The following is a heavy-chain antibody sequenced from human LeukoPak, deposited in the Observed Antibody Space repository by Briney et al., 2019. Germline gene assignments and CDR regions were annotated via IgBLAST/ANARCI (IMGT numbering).Heavy chain of an antibody. V-gene: IGHV4-4*02. CDR3: ARLTPTTLPIYYYYMDV. Sequence: SETLSLTCTVSGGSISSSNWWSWVRQPPGKGLEWMGIIFHSGTTDYKTSLKGRVNISVDKSKNQFSLKLTSVTAADTAVYYCARLTPTTLPIYYYYMDVWGKGTTVTVSS. CDR2: IFHSGTT. D-gene: IGHD1-7*01. CDR1: GGSISSSNW. J-gene: IGHJ6*03.